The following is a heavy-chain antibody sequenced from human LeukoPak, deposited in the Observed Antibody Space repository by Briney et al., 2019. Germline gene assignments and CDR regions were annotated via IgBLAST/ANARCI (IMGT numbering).Heavy chain of an antibody. Sequence: GGSLRLSCAASGFTFSSYEMNWVRQAPGKGLEWVAGISYDGSNEYYADSVKGRFTISRDNSKNTLYLQMNSLRGEDTAVFYCARDGSSGWLFFEYWGQGTLVTVSS. CDR2: ISYDGSNE. V-gene: IGHV3-30*04. D-gene: IGHD6-19*01. J-gene: IGHJ4*01. CDR1: GFTFSSYE. CDR3: ARDGSSGWLFFEY.